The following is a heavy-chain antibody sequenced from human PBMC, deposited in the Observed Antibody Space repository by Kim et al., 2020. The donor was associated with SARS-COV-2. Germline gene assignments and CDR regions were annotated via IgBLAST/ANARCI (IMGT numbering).Heavy chain of an antibody. CDR1: GFIFSNAW. Sequence: GGSLRRSCAASGFIFSNAWMNWVRQAPGKGLEWLGRIKSKADGETIDYAAPVKGRFTISRDDSTNTVSLQMNNLKTEDTGVYYCADYWPNVDYWGQGTLVAVSS. D-gene: IGHD2-8*01. J-gene: IGHJ4*02. CDR2: IKSKADGETI. V-gene: IGHV3-15*01. CDR3: ADYWPNVDY.